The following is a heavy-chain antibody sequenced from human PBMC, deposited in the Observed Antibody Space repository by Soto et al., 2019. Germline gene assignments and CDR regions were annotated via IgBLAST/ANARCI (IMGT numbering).Heavy chain of an antibody. CDR3: ARVRGSSLRVLTHYDMDV. Sequence: ASVKVSCKASGYTFTGYYMHWVRQAPGQGLEWMGWINPNSGGTNYAQKFQGRVTMTRDTSISTAYMELNRLRSDDTAVYYCARVRGSSLRVLTHYDMDVWGQGTTVTVSS. D-gene: IGHD6-6*01. J-gene: IGHJ6*02. CDR1: GYTFTGYY. CDR2: INPNSGGT. V-gene: IGHV1-2*02.